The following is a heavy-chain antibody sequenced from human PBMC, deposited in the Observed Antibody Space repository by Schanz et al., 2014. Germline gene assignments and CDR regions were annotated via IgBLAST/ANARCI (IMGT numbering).Heavy chain of an antibody. Sequence: ESGGGVVQPGRSLRLSCAASGFTFSRHAMHWVRQAAGKGLEWVAAITYDGSNKYYAESVKGRFAISRDNSKDTLYLQMNSLRTEDTAVYYCARGEWSTSQFDYWGHGTLVTVSS. V-gene: IGHV3-30*09. CDR2: ITYDGSNK. J-gene: IGHJ4*01. CDR3: ARGEWSTSQFDY. D-gene: IGHD2-2*01. CDR1: GFTFSRHA.